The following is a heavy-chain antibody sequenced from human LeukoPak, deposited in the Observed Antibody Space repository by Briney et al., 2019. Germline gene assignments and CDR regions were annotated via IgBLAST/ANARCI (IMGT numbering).Heavy chain of an antibody. CDR3: AREDGGTPDY. CDR1: GFTFSSYS. J-gene: IGHJ4*02. Sequence: GGSLRLSCAASGFTFSSYSMNWVRQAPEKGLEWVSSIDITSYTYYADSVKGRFTISRDNAKNSLYLQMNGLRAEDTAVYYCAREDGGTPDYWGQGTPVTVSS. CDR2: IDITSYT. D-gene: IGHD4-23*01. V-gene: IGHV3-21*01.